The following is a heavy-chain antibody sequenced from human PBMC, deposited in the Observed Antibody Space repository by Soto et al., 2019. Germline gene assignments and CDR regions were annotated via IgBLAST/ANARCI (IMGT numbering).Heavy chain of an antibody. V-gene: IGHV3-11*01. Sequence: QVQLVESGGGLVNPGGSLRLSCAASGFTFSDYYMSWIRQAPGKGLEWVSYISSSGNTIYYADSVKGRFTVSRDTDKNSLNLQMNSLRAEDTAVYYCARDGKRFNCIRYDYYNFYMDVWGKRSTVTVSS. CDR3: ARDGKRFNCIRYDYYNFYMDV. D-gene: IGHD1-20*01. CDR1: GFTFSDYY. J-gene: IGHJ6*03. CDR2: ISSSGNTI.